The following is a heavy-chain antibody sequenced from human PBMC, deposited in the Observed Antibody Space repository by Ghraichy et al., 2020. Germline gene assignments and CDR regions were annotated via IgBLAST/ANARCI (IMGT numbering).Heavy chain of an antibody. CDR3: AREDYYDSSGYLDY. CDR1: GGTFSSYA. V-gene: IGHV1-69*13. D-gene: IGHD3-22*01. CDR2: IIPIFGTA. J-gene: IGHJ4*02. Sequence: SVKVSCKASGGTFSSYAISWVRQAPGQGLEWMGGIIPIFGTANYAQKFQGRVTITADESTSTAYIELSSLRSEDTAVYYCAREDYYDSSGYLDYWGQGTLVTVSS.